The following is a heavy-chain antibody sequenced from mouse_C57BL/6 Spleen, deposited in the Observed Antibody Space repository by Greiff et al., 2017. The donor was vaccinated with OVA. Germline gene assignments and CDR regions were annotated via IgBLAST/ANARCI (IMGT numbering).Heavy chain of an antibody. J-gene: IGHJ4*01. D-gene: IGHD1-1*01. CDR1: GYTFTSYW. CDR2: IDPSDSYT. Sequence: QVQLQQPGAELVMPGASVKLSCKASGYTFTSYWMHWVKQRPGQGLEWIGEIDPSDSYTNYNQKFKGKSTLTVDKSSSTAYMQLSSLTSEDSAVYYCARSTVVATDYAMDYWGQGTSVTVSS. CDR3: ARSTVVATDYAMDY. V-gene: IGHV1-69*01.